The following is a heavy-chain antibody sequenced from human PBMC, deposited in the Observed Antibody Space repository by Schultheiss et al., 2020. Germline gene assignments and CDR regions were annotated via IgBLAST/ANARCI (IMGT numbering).Heavy chain of an antibody. V-gene: IGHV3-9*01. Sequence: SLRLSCAASGFTFDDYAMHWVRQAPGKGLEWVSGISWNSGSIGYADSVKGRFTISRDNAKNSLYLQMNSLRAEDTALYYCARIGDTAMVFWGQGTLVTSPQ. D-gene: IGHD5-18*01. CDR1: GFTFDDYA. CDR2: ISWNSGSI. J-gene: IGHJ4*02. CDR3: ARIGDTAMVF.